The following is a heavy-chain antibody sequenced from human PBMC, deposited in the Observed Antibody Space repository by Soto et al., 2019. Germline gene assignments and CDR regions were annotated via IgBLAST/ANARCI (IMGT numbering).Heavy chain of an antibody. D-gene: IGHD5-18*01. CDR2: IKTDGSST. CDR3: AKREGNTYGLFH. V-gene: IGHV3-74*01. Sequence: EVQLVESGGGLVQPGGSLRLSCAASGFSFSNYWIHWVRQAPGKGLVWVSRIKTDGSSTAYAASVKGRFTISRDNAKNTLYLRMNSLTAEDSAVYYCAKREGNTYGLFHWGQGILVTVSS. J-gene: IGHJ4*02. CDR1: GFSFSNYW.